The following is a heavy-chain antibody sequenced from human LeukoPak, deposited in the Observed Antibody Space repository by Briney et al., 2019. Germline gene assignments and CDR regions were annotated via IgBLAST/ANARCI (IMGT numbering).Heavy chain of an antibody. V-gene: IGHV3-23*01. D-gene: IGHD3-3*01. Sequence: GGSLRLSCAASGFTFSTYAMSWVRQAPGKGLEWVSGISASGGTTYYADSVKGRFTISRDNSKNTLYLQMNSLRAEDTAVYYCAKNDDFWSGYYHPFDYWGQGTLVTVSS. CDR2: ISASGGTT. CDR3: AKNDDFWSGYYHPFDY. CDR1: GFTFSTYA. J-gene: IGHJ4*02.